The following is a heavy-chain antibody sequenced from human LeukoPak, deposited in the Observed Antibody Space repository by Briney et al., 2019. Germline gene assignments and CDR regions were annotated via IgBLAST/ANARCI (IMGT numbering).Heavy chain of an antibody. J-gene: IGHJ3*02. CDR2: ISSSGNAV. CDR3: ARAFRDGFDI. CDR1: GFTFSNYF. V-gene: IGHV3-11*01. Sequence: PGGSLRLSCTASGFTFSNYFMTWIRQAPGKGLEWVSYISSSGNAVYHADSVKGRFTISRDNAKNSLYLPLNSLRAEDTAVYYCARAFRDGFDIWGQGTMVTVSS. D-gene: IGHD2/OR15-2a*01.